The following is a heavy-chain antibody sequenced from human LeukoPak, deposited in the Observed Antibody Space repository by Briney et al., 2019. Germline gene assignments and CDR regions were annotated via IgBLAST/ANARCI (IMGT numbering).Heavy chain of an antibody. J-gene: IGHJ6*02. CDR2: MNPNSGNT. CDR3: ARVPTTTVTWYYYGMDV. V-gene: IGHV1-8*01. D-gene: IGHD4-17*01. Sequence: ASVKVSCKASGYIFTNYGTSWVRQAPGQGLEWMGWMNPNSGNTGYAQNFQGRVTMTRNTSITTAYMELSSLRSEDTAVYYCARVPTTTVTWYYYGMDVWGQGTTVTVSS. CDR1: GYIFTNYG.